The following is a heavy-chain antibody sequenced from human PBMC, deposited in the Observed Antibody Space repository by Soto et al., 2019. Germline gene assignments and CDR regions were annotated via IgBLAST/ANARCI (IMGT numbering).Heavy chain of an antibody. CDR3: ATGHDFWSGYYTGEGWYFDY. CDR1: GYTLTELS. D-gene: IGHD3-3*01. J-gene: IGHJ4*02. Sequence: ASVKVSCKVSGYTLTELSMHWVRQAPGKGLEWMGGFDPEDGETIYAQKFQGRVTMTEDTSTDTAYMELSSLRSEDTTVYYCATGHDFWSGYYTGEGWYFDYWGQGTLVTVSS. V-gene: IGHV1-24*01. CDR2: FDPEDGET.